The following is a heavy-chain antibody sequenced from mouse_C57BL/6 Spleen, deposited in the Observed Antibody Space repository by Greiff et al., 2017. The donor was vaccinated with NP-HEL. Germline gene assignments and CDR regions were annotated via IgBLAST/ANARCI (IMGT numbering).Heavy chain of an antibody. V-gene: IGHV1-80*01. D-gene: IGHD1-1*01. CDR2: IYPGDGDT. CDR1: GYAFSSYW. J-gene: IGHJ2*01. Sequence: VQLVESGAELVKPGASVKISCKASGYAFSSYWMNWVKQRPGKGLEWIGQIYPGDGDTNYNGKFKGKATLTADKSSSTAYMQLSSLTSEDSAVYFCASYYGSSYFDYWGQGTTLTVSS. CDR3: ASYYGSSYFDY.